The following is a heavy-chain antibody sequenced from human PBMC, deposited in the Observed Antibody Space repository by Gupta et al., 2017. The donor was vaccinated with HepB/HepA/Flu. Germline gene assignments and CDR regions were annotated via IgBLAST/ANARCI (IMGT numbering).Heavy chain of an antibody. V-gene: IGHV3-74*01. D-gene: IGHD2/OR15-2a*01. Sequence: EVQLAESGGGLVQPGGSLRLSCAASGFTVSSYWMHWVRQAPGKGLVWVSRMNQHGSVINDADSVKGRFTISRDNTKNALYLQMNSLRAEDTAIYFCSRDTFGPYDYWGQGTLVTVSS. CDR1: GFTVSSYW. CDR2: MNQHGSVI. J-gene: IGHJ4*02. CDR3: SRDTFGPYDY.